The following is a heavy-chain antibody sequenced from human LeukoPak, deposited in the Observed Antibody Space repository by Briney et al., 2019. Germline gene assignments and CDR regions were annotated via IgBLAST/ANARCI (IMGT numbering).Heavy chain of an antibody. CDR3: ARRISRSYGMDV. D-gene: IGHD1-14*01. V-gene: IGHV1-46*01. CDR2: INPSGGST. Sequence: ASVKVSCKASGYTFTSYYMHWVRQAPGQGLEWMGIINPSGGSTSYAQRFQGRVTMTRDTSTCTVYMELSSLRSEDTAVYYCARRISRSYGMDVWGQGTTVTVSS. CDR1: GYTFTSYY. J-gene: IGHJ6*02.